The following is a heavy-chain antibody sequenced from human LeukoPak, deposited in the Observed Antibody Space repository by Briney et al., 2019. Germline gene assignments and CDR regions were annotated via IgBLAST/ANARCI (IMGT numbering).Heavy chain of an antibody. J-gene: IGHJ6*03. CDR2: INHSGST. Sequence: SETLSLTCAVYGGSFSGYYWSWIRQPPGKGLEWIGEINHSGSTNYNPSLKSRVTISVDTSKNQFSLKLSSVTAADTAVYYCARVGTSYIGYYYYYYMDVWGKGTTVTVSS. CDR3: ARVGTSYIGYYYYYYMDV. D-gene: IGHD1-26*01. CDR1: GGSFSGYY. V-gene: IGHV4-34*01.